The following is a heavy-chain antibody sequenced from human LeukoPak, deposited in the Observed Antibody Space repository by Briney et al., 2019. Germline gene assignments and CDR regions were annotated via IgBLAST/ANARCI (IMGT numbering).Heavy chain of an antibody. CDR2: ISSSGSTI. D-gene: IGHD6-13*01. CDR3: ARGRRQRVRSSGY. V-gene: IGHV3-48*03. Sequence: GGSLRLSCAASGFTFSSYEMNWVRQAPGKGLEWVSYISSSGSTIYYADSVKGRFTISRDNAKNSLYLQMNSLRAEDTAVYYCARGRRQRVRSSGYWGQGTLVTVSS. J-gene: IGHJ4*02. CDR1: GFTFSSYE.